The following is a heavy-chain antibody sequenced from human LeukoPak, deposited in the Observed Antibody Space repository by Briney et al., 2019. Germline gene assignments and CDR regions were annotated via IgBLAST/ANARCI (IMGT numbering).Heavy chain of an antibody. J-gene: IGHJ4*02. CDR2: ISGSGGST. CDR1: GFTFSSYA. CDR3: AKGTASGTYNCDS. Sequence: GGSLRLSCAASGFTFSSYAMNWVRQTPGKGLEWVSAISGSGGSTFYADSVKGCFTISRDNSKNTLYLQMNSLRAEDTAVYFCAKGTASGTYNCDSWGQGTLVTVSA. V-gene: IGHV3-23*01. D-gene: IGHD3-10*01.